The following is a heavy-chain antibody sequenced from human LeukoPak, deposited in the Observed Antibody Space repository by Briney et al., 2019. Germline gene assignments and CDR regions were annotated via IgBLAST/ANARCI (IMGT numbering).Heavy chain of an antibody. V-gene: IGHV3-7*01. Sequence: GGSLRLSCAVSGLRFGSFWMSWVRQAPGKGLEWVANINQDGSEKYFVDSVRGRFTISRDNSKNSLHLQMNTLRAEDTAVYYCARYFSGGSCYDYWGQGTLVTVSS. D-gene: IGHD2-15*01. CDR1: GLRFGSFW. J-gene: IGHJ4*02. CDR3: ARYFSGGSCYDY. CDR2: INQDGSEK.